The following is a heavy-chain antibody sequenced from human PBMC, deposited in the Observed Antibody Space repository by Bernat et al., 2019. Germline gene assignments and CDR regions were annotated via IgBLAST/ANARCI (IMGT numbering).Heavy chain of an antibody. J-gene: IGHJ6*02. V-gene: IGHV3-30*18. CDR3: AKDQEQPPHYYYYYGMDV. Sequence: QVQLVESGGGVVQPGRSLRLSCAASGFTFSSYGMHCVRQAPGKGLEWVAVISYDGSNKYYADSVKGRFTISRDNSKNTLYLQMNSLRAEDTAVYYCAKDQEQPPHYYYYYGMDVWGQGTTVTVSS. D-gene: IGHD6-13*01. CDR2: ISYDGSNK. CDR1: GFTFSSYG.